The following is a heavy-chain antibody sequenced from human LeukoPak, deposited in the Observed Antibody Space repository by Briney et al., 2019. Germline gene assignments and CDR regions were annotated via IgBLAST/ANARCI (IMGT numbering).Heavy chain of an antibody. CDR2: TYYRSKWYD. CDR1: GDSVSSNSAA. Sequence: SQTLSLTCAISGDSVSSNSAAWNWIRQSPSRGLEWLGRTYYRSKWYDAYAESVKSRVTIKPDTSRNQFSLQLDSVTPGDTAVYYCARGHSGYLDSWGQGTLVTVSS. D-gene: IGHD3-22*01. V-gene: IGHV6-1*01. J-gene: IGHJ4*02. CDR3: ARGHSGYLDS.